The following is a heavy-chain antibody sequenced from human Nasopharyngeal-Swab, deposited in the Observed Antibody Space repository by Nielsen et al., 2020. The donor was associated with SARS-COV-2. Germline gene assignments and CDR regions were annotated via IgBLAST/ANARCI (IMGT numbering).Heavy chain of an antibody. Sequence: GASLKISCTASGFTFGDYAMSWFRQAPGKGLEWVGFIRSKAYGGTTEYTASVKGRFTISRDDSKSIAYLQMNSLKTEDTAVYYCTREQPDYYDSSGYYPSPFDSWGQGTLVTVSS. CDR1: GFTFGDYA. J-gene: IGHJ4*02. V-gene: IGHV3-49*01. CDR3: TREQPDYYDSSGYYPSPFDS. CDR2: IRSKAYGGTT. D-gene: IGHD3-22*01.